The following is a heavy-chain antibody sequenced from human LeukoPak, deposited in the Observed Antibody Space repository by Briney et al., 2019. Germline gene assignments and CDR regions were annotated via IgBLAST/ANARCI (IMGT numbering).Heavy chain of an antibody. D-gene: IGHD3-22*01. CDR1: GVSINTHY. J-gene: IGHJ4*02. Sequence: PSETLSLTCTVSGVSINTHYWSWIRQPAGKGLEWIGRVYGSGTTNYNPSLKSRVTMSGDTSKNQFSLRLTSVTAADTAVYYCARDRSSSYYRDYFDYWGQGALVTVSS. V-gene: IGHV4-4*07. CDR3: ARDRSSSYYRDYFDY. CDR2: VYGSGTT.